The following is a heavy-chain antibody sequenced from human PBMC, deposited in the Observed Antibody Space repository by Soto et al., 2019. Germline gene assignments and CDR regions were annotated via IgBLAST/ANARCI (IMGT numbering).Heavy chain of an antibody. CDR1: GFPFTSYG. V-gene: IGHV3-30*03. D-gene: IGHD3-10*01. CDR3: VGGQYYFDY. J-gene: IGHJ4*02. CDR2: ISYDGSDK. Sequence: QVQLVESGGGVVQPGRSLRLSCAASGFPFTSYGMHWVREGPDKGLEWVEIISYDGSDKYYADSVKGRFTISRDNSKNTLYRQMNSLRPEDTALYYCVGGQYYFDYRGQGTLVIVSS.